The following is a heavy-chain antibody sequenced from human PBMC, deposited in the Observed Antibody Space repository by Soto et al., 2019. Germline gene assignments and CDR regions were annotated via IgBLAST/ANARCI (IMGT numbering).Heavy chain of an antibody. CDR3: ARRGVLPDY. CDR2: ISADNGVT. CDR1: GYTFTSYG. J-gene: IGHJ4*02. V-gene: IGHV1-18*01. Sequence: QVQLVQSGVEVKKPGASLKVSCKASGYTFTSYGITWVRQAPGQGLEWMGWISADNGVTNYAHKLQGRVTMTTDTSTTTAYMELRNLRSDDTAVYYCARRGVLPDYWGQGTLVTVSS. D-gene: IGHD3-10*01.